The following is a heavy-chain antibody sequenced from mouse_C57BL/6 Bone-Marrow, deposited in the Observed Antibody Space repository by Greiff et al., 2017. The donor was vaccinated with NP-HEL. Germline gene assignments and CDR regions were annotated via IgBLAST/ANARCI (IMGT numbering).Heavy chain of an antibody. Sequence: VQLQQSGPGLVKPSQSLSLTCSVTGYSITSGYYWNWIRQPPGNKLEWMGYISYDGSNNYNPSLKNRISITRDTSKNQFFLKLNSVTTEDTATYYCARVIITTVVAPGYFDYWGQGTTLTVSS. J-gene: IGHJ2*01. CDR3: ARVIITTVVAPGYFDY. CDR1: GYSITSGYY. CDR2: ISYDGSN. D-gene: IGHD1-1*01. V-gene: IGHV3-6*01.